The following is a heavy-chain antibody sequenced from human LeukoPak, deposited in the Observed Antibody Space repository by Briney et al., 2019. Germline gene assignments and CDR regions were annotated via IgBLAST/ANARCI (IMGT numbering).Heavy chain of an antibody. D-gene: IGHD3-22*01. Sequence: GALRLSCAASGFTFSSYCMSCGRQAPGKGLEWGANIKKDGSEKYYVDSVKGRFTISRDNAKNSLYLQMHSLRAEDTAVYSCARDLYRIVVVPHYFDYWGQGTLVTVSS. CDR2: IKKDGSEK. J-gene: IGHJ4*02. CDR3: ARDLYRIVVVPHYFDY. V-gene: IGHV3-7*01. CDR1: GFTFSSYC.